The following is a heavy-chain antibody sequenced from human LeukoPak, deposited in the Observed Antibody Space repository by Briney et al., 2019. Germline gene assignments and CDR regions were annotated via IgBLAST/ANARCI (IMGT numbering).Heavy chain of an antibody. J-gene: IGHJ3*02. CDR1: GFTFSSYA. V-gene: IGHV3-23*01. CDR3: AKDLGDSSVYYNDAFDI. CDR2: ISGSGGST. Sequence: PGGSLRLSCAASGFTFSSYAMSWVRQAPGKGLEWVSAISGSGGSTYYADSVKGRFTISRDNSKNTLYLQMNSLRAEDTAVYYCAKDLGDSSVYYNDAFDIWGQGTMVTVSS. D-gene: IGHD3-22*01.